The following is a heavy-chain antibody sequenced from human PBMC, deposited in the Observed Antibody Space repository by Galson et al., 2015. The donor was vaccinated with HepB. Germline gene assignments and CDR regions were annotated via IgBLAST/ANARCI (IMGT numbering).Heavy chain of an antibody. CDR3: ARGPFVLGGGATQDNWFDP. J-gene: IGHJ5*02. CDR1: GYTFSSYS. Sequence: SVKVSCKASGYTFSSYSINWVRQAPGQGLEWMGWITTYNRDTKYAQKFQGRVTMTADTSTSTAYMELRSLRSDDTAVYFCARGPFVLGGGATQDNWFDPWGQGTLVTVSS. V-gene: IGHV1-18*01. D-gene: IGHD2-15*01. CDR2: ITTYNRDT.